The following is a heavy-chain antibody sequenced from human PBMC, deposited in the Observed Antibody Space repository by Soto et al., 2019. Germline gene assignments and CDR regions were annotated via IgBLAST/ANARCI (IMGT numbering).Heavy chain of an antibody. CDR3: ARDKGIATAVYYYYYYGNDV. V-gene: IGHV6-1*01. CDR2: TYYRSKWYN. D-gene: IGHD6-13*01. J-gene: IGHJ6*02. Sequence: SQTLSLTCAVSGDSVSISSAAWNWIRQSPSRGLEWLGRTYYRSKWYNYYAVSVKSRITINPDTSKNQFSLQLKSVTPEDTAVYYCARDKGIATAVYYYYYYGNDVWGQGTTVTVSS. CDR1: GDSVSISSAA.